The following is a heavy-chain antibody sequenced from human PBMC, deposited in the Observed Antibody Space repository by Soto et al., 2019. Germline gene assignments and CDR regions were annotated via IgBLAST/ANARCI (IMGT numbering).Heavy chain of an antibody. Sequence: SGGSLRLSCAASGFTFSSYSMNWVRQAPGKGLEWVSSISSSSSYIYYADSVKGRFTISRDNAKNSLYLQMNSLRAEDTAVYYCARVRMIAAAGIFYYYGMDVWGQGPTVTVSS. CDR1: GFTFSSYS. CDR2: ISSSSSYI. J-gene: IGHJ6*02. CDR3: ARVRMIAAAGIFYYYGMDV. V-gene: IGHV3-21*01. D-gene: IGHD6-13*01.